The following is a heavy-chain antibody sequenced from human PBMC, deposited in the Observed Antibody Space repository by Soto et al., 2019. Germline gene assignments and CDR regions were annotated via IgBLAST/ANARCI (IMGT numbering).Heavy chain of an antibody. V-gene: IGHV1-18*01. D-gene: IGHD1-7*01. Sequence: DSVKVSCNASAYTFTSYFISWVRQAPGQGLEWMGWISAYNGNTNYAQKLQGRVTMTTDTSTSTAYMELRSLRSDDTAVYYCARELPELIPFDYWGQGTLVTVSS. CDR2: ISAYNGNT. J-gene: IGHJ4*02. CDR1: AYTFTSYF. CDR3: ARELPELIPFDY.